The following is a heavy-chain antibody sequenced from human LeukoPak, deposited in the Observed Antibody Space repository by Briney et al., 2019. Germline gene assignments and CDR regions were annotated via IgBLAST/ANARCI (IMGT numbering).Heavy chain of an antibody. CDR1: GGSISSYY. CDR3: ARGAPFDY. V-gene: IGHV4-59*01. Sequence: RTSETLSLTCTVSGGSISSYYWSWIRQPPGKGLEWIGYIYYSGSTNYNPSLKSRVTISVDTSKNQFSLKLSSVTAADTAVYYCARGAPFDYWGQGTLVTVSS. CDR2: IYYSGST. J-gene: IGHJ4*02.